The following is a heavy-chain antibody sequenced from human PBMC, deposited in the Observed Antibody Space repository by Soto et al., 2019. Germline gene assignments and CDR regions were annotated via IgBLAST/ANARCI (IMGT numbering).Heavy chain of an antibody. CDR1: GFTFSSYG. V-gene: IGHV3-30*18. CDR3: AKGDTGGERWLLRGAFDI. Sequence: GGSLRLSCAASGFTFSSYGMHWVRQAPGKGLEWVAVISYDGSNKYYADSVKGRFTISRDNSKNTLYLQMNSLRAEDTAVYYCAKGDTGGERWLLRGAFDIWGQGTMVTVSS. J-gene: IGHJ3*02. CDR2: ISYDGSNK. D-gene: IGHD5-18*01.